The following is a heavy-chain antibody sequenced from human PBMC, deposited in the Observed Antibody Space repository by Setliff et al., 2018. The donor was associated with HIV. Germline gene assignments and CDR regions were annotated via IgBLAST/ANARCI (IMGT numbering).Heavy chain of an antibody. D-gene: IGHD2-2*01. CDR2: ISTSGST. J-gene: IGHJ5*02. CDR1: GGSISSGSYY. Sequence: SETLSLTCTVSGGSISSGSYYWSWIRQPAGKGLEWIGHISTSGSTNYNPSLKSRVTISLDTSKNQFSLKLSSVTAADTAVYYCARGQAYCSSTSCYYNWFDPWGQGTLVTVSS. CDR3: ARGQAYCSSTSCYYNWFDP. V-gene: IGHV4-61*09.